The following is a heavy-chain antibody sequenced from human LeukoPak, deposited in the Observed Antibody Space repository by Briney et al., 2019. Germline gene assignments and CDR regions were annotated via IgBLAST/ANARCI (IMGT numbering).Heavy chain of an antibody. J-gene: IGHJ4*02. V-gene: IGHV3-7*04. D-gene: IGHD1-14*01. Sequence: GGSLRLSCAASGFTFSYYRMSWVRQAPGKGLEWVANIKQDGSELHYVDSVKGRFTISRDNAKNSLYLQMNSLRAEDTAVYYCARGDNPDYWGQGTLVTVSS. CDR2: IKQDGSEL. CDR1: GFTFSYYR. CDR3: ARGDNPDY.